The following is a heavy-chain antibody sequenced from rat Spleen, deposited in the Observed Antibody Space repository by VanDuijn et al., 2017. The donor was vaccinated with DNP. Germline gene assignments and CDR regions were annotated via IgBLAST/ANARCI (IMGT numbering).Heavy chain of an antibody. CDR2: ISSDGSST. J-gene: IGHJ2*01. D-gene: IGHD1-11*01. Sequence: EVQLVESGGGLVQPGRSLKLSCAASGFSFSNYDMAWVRQAPKKGLEWVATISSDGSSTYYRDSVKGRFTISRDNAKSTLFLQMDSLRSEDTATYYCTTDFERGYWGQGVMVTVSS. V-gene: IGHV5-7*01. CDR3: TTDFERGY. CDR1: GFSFSNYD.